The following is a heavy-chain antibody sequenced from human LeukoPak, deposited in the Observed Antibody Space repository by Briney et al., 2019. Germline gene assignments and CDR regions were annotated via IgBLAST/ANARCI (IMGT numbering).Heavy chain of an antibody. CDR2: ISSSGTTI. D-gene: IGHD2-15*01. CDR3: AREMWRGYCSADNCYSGRGGDY. V-gene: IGHV3-11*04. Sequence: PGGSLRLSCAVSGFTFSDYYMSWIRQAPGKGLEWISYISSSGTTIYHADSVKGRFTIFRDNAKNSLYLQMNSLRAEDTAIYYCAREMWRGYCSADNCYSGRGGDYWGQGTLVTVSS. J-gene: IGHJ4*02. CDR1: GFTFSDYY.